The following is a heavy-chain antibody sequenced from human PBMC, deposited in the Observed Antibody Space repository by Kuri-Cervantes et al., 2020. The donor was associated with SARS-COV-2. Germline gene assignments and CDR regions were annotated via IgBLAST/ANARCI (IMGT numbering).Heavy chain of an antibody. V-gene: IGHV3-21*01. CDR2: ISSSSSYI. CDR1: GFTFSSYS. D-gene: IGHD2-2*01. Sequence: GESLKISCAASGFTFSSYSMNWVRQAPGKGLEWVSSISSSSSYIYYADSVKGRFTISRDNAKNSLYLQMNSLRAEDTAVYYCTTDWVIVVVPAAPSGYSGYGMPDYWGQGTLVTVSS. CDR3: TTDWVIVVVPAAPSGYSGYGMPDY. J-gene: IGHJ4*02.